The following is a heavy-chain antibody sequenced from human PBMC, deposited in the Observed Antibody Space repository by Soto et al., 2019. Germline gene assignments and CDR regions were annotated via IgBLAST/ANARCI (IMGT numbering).Heavy chain of an antibody. CDR2: INAGNGNT. CDR3: ARGYCSGGSCSWFDP. Sequence: ASVKVSCKASGYTFTGYAMHWVRQAPGQRLEWMGWINAGNGNTKYSQKFQGRVTITRDTSASTAYMELSSLRSEDTAVYYCARGYCSGGSCSWFDPWGQGTLVTVSS. V-gene: IGHV1-3*01. D-gene: IGHD2-15*01. CDR1: GYTFTGYA. J-gene: IGHJ5*02.